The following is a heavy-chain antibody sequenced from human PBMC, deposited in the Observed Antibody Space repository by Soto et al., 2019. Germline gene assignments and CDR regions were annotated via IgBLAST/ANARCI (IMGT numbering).Heavy chain of an antibody. CDR2: IYYSGSY. Sequence: QPQLQESGPGLVKPSETLSLTCTVSGAAISSGGYYWGWIRQPPGKGLEWIGSIYYSGSYQYNPSLKSRVTMSVDTSKNQLSLRLSSVTAADTAVYYGARGDTIGTRRHDYWGQGTLAIVSS. D-gene: IGHD1-1*01. J-gene: IGHJ4*02. CDR1: GAAISSGGYY. V-gene: IGHV4-39*01. CDR3: ARGDTIGTRRHDY.